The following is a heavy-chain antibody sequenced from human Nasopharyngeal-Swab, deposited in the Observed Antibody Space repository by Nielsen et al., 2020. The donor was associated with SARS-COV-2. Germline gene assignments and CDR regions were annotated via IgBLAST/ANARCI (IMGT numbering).Heavy chain of an antibody. CDR3: ARHRFGIAVADSDY. CDR2: ISSSSSYI. J-gene: IGHJ4*02. Sequence: VRQAPGKGLEWVSSISSSSSYIYYAHSVKGRFTISRDNAKNSLYLQMNSLRAEDTAVYYCARHRFGIAVADSDYWGQGTLVTVSS. D-gene: IGHD6-19*01. V-gene: IGHV3-21*01.